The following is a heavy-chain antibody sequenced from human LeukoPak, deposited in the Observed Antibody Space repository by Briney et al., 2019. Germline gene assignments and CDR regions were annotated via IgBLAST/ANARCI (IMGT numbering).Heavy chain of an antibody. J-gene: IGHJ4*02. CDR2: IYTSGST. CDR1: GGSISSYY. D-gene: IGHD3-3*01. CDR3: ASSGANYDFWSGYLPASFDY. V-gene: IGHV4-4*07. Sequence: SETLSLTCTVSGGSISSYYWSWIRQPAGEGLEWIGRIYTSGSTNYNPSLKSRVTMSVDTSKNQFSLKLSSVTAADTAVYYCASSGANYDFWSGYLPASFDYWGQGTLVTVSS.